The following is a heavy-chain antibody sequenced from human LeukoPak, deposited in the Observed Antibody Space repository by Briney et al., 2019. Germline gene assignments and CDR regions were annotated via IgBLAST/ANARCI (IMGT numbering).Heavy chain of an antibody. V-gene: IGHV3-21*01. J-gene: IGHJ6*02. CDR2: ISSSSSYI. Sequence: GGSLRLSCAASGFTFSSSAMHWVRQASGKGLEWVSSISSSSSYIYYADSVKGRFTISRDNAKNSLYLQMNSLRAEDTAVYYCARDKTGTTGDVYYYGMDVWGQGTTVTVSS. D-gene: IGHD1-7*01. CDR3: ARDKTGTTGDVYYYGMDV. CDR1: GFTFSSSA.